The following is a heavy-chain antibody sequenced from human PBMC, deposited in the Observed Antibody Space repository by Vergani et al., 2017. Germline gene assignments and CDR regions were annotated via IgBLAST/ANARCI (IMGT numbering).Heavy chain of an antibody. D-gene: IGHD1-1*01. CDR3: ATKSCGTPGCQIGYFRE. J-gene: IGHJ1*01. Sequence: QVHLVESGGGVVQPGRSLRLSCVVSGFTSSYYGMHWVRQAPGKVLEWVAVISYDGTQQYYADSVKGRFTISRDNSKSTLYLQMNSLRTEDTAVYYCATKSCGTPGCQIGYFREWGQGTLVTVSS. V-gene: IGHV3-30*03. CDR2: ISYDGTQQ. CDR1: GFTSSYYG.